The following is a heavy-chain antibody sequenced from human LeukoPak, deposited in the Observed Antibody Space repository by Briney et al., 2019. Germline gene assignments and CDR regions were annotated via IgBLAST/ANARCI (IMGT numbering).Heavy chain of an antibody. D-gene: IGHD1-1*01. J-gene: IGHJ3*02. CDR2: ISGSGGIT. CDR3: AKMTGTTSADAFDI. CDR1: GFTFNSHA. V-gene: IGHV3-23*01. Sequence: PGGSLRLSCAASGFTFNSHAMGCVRQAPGKGLEWVSAISGSGGITYYADSVKGRFTISRDDSENTLYLQMNSLRAEDTAVYYCAKMTGTTSADAFDIWGQGTKVTVSS.